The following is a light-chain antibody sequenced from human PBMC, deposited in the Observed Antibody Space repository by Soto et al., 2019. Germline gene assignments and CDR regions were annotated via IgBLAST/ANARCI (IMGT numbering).Light chain of an antibody. Sequence: QSVLTQPPSVSGAPGQRVTISYTGSSSNIGAGYDVHWYQQFPGTAPKLLIYGDINRPSGVPDRFSGSRSGSSASLAITGLLPEDEADYYCQSHDSSLSGYVFGGGTKVTVL. CDR1: SSNIGAGYD. CDR3: QSHDSSLSGYV. V-gene: IGLV1-40*01. J-gene: IGLJ3*02. CDR2: GDI.